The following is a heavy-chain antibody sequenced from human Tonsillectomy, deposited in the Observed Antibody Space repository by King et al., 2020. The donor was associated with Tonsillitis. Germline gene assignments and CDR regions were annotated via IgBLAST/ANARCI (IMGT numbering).Heavy chain of an antibody. J-gene: IGHJ4*02. Sequence: VQLVESGAEVKKPGASVKVSCKASGYTFTTYAITWVRQAPGQGLEWMGWINADNGNTNYAQKLQGRVTLTTDTSTNTAYMELRSLISDDTAVYYCALDILTGFYDYWGQGTLVTVSS. CDR1: GYTFTTYA. CDR2: INADNGNT. CDR3: ALDILTGFYDY. V-gene: IGHV1-18*01. D-gene: IGHD3-9*01.